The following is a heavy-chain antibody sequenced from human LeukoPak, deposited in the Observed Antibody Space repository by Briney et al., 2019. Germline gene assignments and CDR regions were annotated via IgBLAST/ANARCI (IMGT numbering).Heavy chain of an antibody. CDR3: ARLDSSGTAAIDY. CDR2: IYYSGST. J-gene: IGHJ4*02. Sequence: PSQTLSLTCTVSGGSISSGDYYWSWIRQPPGKGLEWIGYIYYSGSTYYNPSLKSRVTISVDTSKNQFSLKLSSVTAADTAVYYCARLDSSGTAAIDYWGQGTLVTVSS. CDR1: GGSISSGDYY. D-gene: IGHD3-22*01. V-gene: IGHV4-30-4*08.